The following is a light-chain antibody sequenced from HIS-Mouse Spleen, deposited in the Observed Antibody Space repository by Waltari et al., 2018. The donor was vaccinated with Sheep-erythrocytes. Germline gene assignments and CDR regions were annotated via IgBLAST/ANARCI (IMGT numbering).Light chain of an antibody. CDR3: CSYAGSSTPWV. V-gene: IGLV2-23*01. CDR2: EGS. CDR1: SSDVGCYNL. Sequence: QSALTQPASVSGSPGQSITLPCTGTSSDVGCYNLVPWYQQHPGKAPKLMIYEGSKRPSGVSNRFSGSKSGNTASLTISGLQAEDEADYYCCSYAGSSTPWVFGGGTKLTVL. J-gene: IGLJ3*02.